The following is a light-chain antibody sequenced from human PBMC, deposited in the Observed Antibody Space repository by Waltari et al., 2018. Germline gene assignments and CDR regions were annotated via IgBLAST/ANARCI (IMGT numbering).Light chain of an antibody. CDR3: QSSDSSGNDYV. CDR2: KDS. Sequence: SLELTQSPSVAVSPGQTAGITCSGDALSKQHVYWYQQRPGQAPVLVLFKDSERPSGIPERFSGSRSGTTGTFTITGVQAEDEADYYCQSSDSSGNDYVFGPGTKVTVL. V-gene: IGLV3-25*03. CDR1: ALSKQH. J-gene: IGLJ1*01.